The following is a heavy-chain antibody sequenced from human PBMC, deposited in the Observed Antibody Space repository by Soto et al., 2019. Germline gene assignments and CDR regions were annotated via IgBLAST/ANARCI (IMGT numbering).Heavy chain of an antibody. J-gene: IGHJ5*02. D-gene: IGHD3-10*01. Sequence: QVQLQESGPGLVKPSQTLSLTCTVSGGSISSGGYYWSWIRQHPGKGLEWIGYIYYTGNTYYNPSLRSRVTISEDTSKNQFSLKLSSVTAADTAVYYCARGEASMVRGDSNWFDPWGQGTLVTVSS. CDR3: ARGEASMVRGDSNWFDP. CDR2: IYYTGNT. CDR1: GGSISSGGYY. V-gene: IGHV4-31*03.